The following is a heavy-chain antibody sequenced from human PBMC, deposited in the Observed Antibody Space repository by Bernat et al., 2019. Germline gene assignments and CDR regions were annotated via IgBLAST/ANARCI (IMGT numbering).Heavy chain of an antibody. CDR2: ISYDGSNK. D-gene: IGHD2-15*01. CDR3: ARDSGYCSGGSCYFSYMDV. V-gene: IGHV3-30-3*01. CDR1: GFTFSSYA. Sequence: QVQLVESGGGVVQPGRSLRLSCAASGFTFSSYAMHWVRQAPGKGLEWVAVISYDGSNKYYADSVKGRFTISRDNSKNTLYLQMNSLRAEDTAVYYCARDSGYCSGGSCYFSYMDVWGKGTTVTVSS. J-gene: IGHJ6*03.